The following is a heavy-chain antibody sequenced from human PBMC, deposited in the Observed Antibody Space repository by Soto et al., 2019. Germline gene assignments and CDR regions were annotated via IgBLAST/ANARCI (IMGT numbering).Heavy chain of an antibody. V-gene: IGHV3-30*18. CDR3: AKSPYYYDSSGYYYLVDY. Sequence: PGGSLRLSCAASGFTFSSYGMHWVRQAPGKGLEWVAVISYDGSNKYYADSVKGRFTISRDNSKNTLYLQMNSLRAEDTAVYYCAKSPYYYDSSGYYYLVDYWGQGTLVTVSS. J-gene: IGHJ4*02. CDR1: GFTFSSYG. CDR2: ISYDGSNK. D-gene: IGHD3-22*01.